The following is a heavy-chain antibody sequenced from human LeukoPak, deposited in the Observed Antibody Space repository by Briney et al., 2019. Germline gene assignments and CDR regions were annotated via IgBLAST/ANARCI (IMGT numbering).Heavy chain of an antibody. V-gene: IGHV3-21*01. CDR1: GFTFSSYS. J-gene: IGHJ4*02. CDR2: ISSSSYI. CDR3: ARVGVGALDY. Sequence: GSLRLSCAASGFTFSSYSMNRVRQAPGKGLEWVSSISSSSYIYYADSVKGRFTISRDNAKNSLYLQMNSLRAEDTAVYYCARVGVGALDYWGQGTLVTVSS. D-gene: IGHD1-26*01.